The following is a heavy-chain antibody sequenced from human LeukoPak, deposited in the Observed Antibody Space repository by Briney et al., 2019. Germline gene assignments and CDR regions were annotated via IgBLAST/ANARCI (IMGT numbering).Heavy chain of an antibody. Sequence: KSSETLSLTCTVSGCSINSGGYSWRWIRQPPGKGLEWIAYIDYSDSTYYNPSLKSRVTISVDTSKNQFSLKLSSVTAADTAVYYCARLTYYFGSGSHNNWFDPWGQGTLVTVSS. J-gene: IGHJ5*02. CDR3: ARLTYYFGSGSHNNWFDP. CDR2: IDYSDST. V-gene: IGHV4-61*08. CDR1: GCSINSGGYS. D-gene: IGHD3-10*01.